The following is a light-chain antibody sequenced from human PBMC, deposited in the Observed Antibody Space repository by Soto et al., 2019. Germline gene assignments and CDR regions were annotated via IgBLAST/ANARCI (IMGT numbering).Light chain of an antibody. J-gene: IGKJ2*01. V-gene: IGKV3-20*01. CDR3: HQYGDSAHT. CDR2: GAS. CDR1: QSVRNGA. Sequence: EIVLTQSPGTLSLSPGEGATVSCRASQSVRNGALAWYQQKPGQAPRLLIFGASSRATDIPDRLSASGSGTHFTLTISRLEPEDFAVYYCHQYGDSAHTFGQGTKLDIK.